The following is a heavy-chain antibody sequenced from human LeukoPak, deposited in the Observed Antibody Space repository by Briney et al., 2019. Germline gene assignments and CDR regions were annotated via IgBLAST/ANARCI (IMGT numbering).Heavy chain of an antibody. J-gene: IGHJ4*02. Sequence: GGSLRLSCAASGFIFSSAWMTWVRQAPGKGLEWVGHIKNKTNGGTTDYAAPVKGRFIISRDDSKNTLYLKMNSLRAEDTAVYYCARLAARLIDYWGQGTLATVSS. D-gene: IGHD6-6*01. CDR2: IKNKTNGGTT. CDR3: ARLAARLIDY. CDR1: GFIFSSAW. V-gene: IGHV3-15*01.